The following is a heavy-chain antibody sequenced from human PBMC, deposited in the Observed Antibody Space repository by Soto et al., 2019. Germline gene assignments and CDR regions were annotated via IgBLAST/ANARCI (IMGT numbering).Heavy chain of an antibody. CDR1: GGSIRSGDYY. V-gene: IGHV4-31*03. CDR3: ALHYYDSRPDY. CDR2: IYNSGST. D-gene: IGHD3-22*01. J-gene: IGHJ4*02. Sequence: PSEALSLTCTVSGGSIRSGDYYWSWIRQHPGKGLEWIGYIYNSGSTYYNPSLKSRVIISVDTSKNQFSLKLSSVTAADTAVYYCALHYYDSRPDYWGQGTLVTVSS.